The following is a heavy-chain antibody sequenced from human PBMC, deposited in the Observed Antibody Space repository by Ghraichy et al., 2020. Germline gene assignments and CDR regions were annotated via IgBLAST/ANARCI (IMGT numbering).Heavy chain of an antibody. J-gene: IGHJ4*02. CDR3: ARGYYDSSGYSEFDY. CDR1: GGSISSGGYY. D-gene: IGHD3-22*01. CDR2: IYYSGST. V-gene: IGHV4-31*03. Sequence: SETLSLTCTVSGGSISSGGYYWSWIRQHPGKGLEWIGYIYYSGSTYYNPSLKSRVTISVDTSKNQFSLKLSSVTAADTAVYYCARGYYDSSGYSEFDYWGQGTLVTVSS.